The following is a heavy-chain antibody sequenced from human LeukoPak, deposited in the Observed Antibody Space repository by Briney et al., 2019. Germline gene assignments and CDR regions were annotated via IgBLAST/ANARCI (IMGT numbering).Heavy chain of an antibody. CDR1: GNTFTSYG. CDR3: ATAPLGDKGDY. D-gene: IGHD2-21*01. V-gene: IGHV1-18*01. CDR2: ISAYNGNT. Sequence: ASVKVSYKPSGNTFTSYGIIWVRQAPGQGLEWMGWISAYNGNTKYAQKLQGRVTMTTDTSTSTAYMELRSLRSDDTAVYYCATAPLGDKGDYWGQGTLVTVSS. J-gene: IGHJ4*02.